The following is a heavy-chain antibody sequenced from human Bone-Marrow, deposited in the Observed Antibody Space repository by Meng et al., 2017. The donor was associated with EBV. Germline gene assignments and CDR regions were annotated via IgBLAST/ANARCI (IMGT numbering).Heavy chain of an antibody. J-gene: IGHJ4*02. CDR1: GATFSSDG. D-gene: IGHD3-10*01. V-gene: IGHV1-69*01. CDR2: LIPMTGVA. Sequence: QGQLVECGAEARMSGVSVLVSCKTSGATFSSDGISWVRQAPGQGLVWMGGLIPMTGVAHYAQKFQDRVSIIADESTSTHYLELSSLRSEDTAIYFCASESGRGFTPDYWGQGTLVTVSS. CDR3: ASESGRGFTPDY.